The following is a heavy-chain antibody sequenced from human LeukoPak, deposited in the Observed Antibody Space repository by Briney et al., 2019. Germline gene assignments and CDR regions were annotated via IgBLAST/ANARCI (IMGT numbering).Heavy chain of an antibody. Sequence: SETLSLTCTVSGGSISSYYWSWIRQPPGKGLEWIGYIYYSGSTNYNPSLKSRVTISVDTSKNQFSLKLSSVTAADTAVYYCASIAAREYYFDYWGQGTLVTVSS. CDR3: ASIAAREYYFDY. J-gene: IGHJ4*02. CDR2: IYYSGST. D-gene: IGHD6-6*01. CDR1: GGSISSYY. V-gene: IGHV4-59*01.